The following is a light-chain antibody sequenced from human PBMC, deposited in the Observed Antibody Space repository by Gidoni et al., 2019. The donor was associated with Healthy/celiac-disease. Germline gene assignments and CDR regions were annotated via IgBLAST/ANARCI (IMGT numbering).Light chain of an antibody. J-gene: IGKJ1*01. CDR2: KAS. CDR3: QQHNTYVT. Sequence: IQMTQSPSDMSLSVGDTVTITCRASRNIGHWLAWYQQKPGKAPKLLVYKASVLQTGVPLRFSVTGYGTEFTLTINSLQPDDFATYYCQQHNTYVTFGLXTKVEMK. V-gene: IGKV1-5*03. CDR1: RNIGHW.